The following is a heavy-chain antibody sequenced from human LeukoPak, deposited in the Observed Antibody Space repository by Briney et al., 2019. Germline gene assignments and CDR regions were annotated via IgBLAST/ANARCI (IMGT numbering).Heavy chain of an antibody. CDR3: ARGSGYYGSGSYYLGY. Sequence: SETLSLTCAVYGGSFSGYYWSWIRQPPGKGLEWIGEINHSGSTNYNPSLKSRVTISVDTSKNQFSLKLSSVTAADTAVYYCARGSGYYGSGSYYLGYWRQGTLVTVSS. CDR1: GGSFSGYY. V-gene: IGHV4-34*01. J-gene: IGHJ4*02. D-gene: IGHD3-10*01. CDR2: INHSGST.